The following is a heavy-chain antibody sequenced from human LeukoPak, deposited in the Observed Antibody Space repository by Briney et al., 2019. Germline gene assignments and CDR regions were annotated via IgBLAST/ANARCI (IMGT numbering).Heavy chain of an antibody. D-gene: IGHD3-3*01. Sequence: SETLSLTCTVSGGSISSSSYYWGWIRQPPGKGLEWIGSIYYSGSTYYNPSLKSRVTISVDTSKNQFSLKLSSVTAADTAVYYCARDGRKLYYDFWSGYYSGPLDYWGQGTLVTASS. J-gene: IGHJ4*02. CDR1: GGSISSSSYY. CDR2: IYYSGST. V-gene: IGHV4-39*07. CDR3: ARDGRKLYYDFWSGYYSGPLDY.